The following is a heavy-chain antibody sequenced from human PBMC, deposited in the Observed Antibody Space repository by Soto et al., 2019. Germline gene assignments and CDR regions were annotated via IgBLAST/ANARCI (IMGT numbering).Heavy chain of an antibody. Sequence: LRLSFAGSGFIFSNYGMHWVRQAPGQGLEWVAGFSYDGRNKYYGDYVKGRFTISRDDSKNTVSLQMNSLKTEDTAVYYCAKEFYGGTGDAFDVWGQATMVSVSS. CDR3: AKEFYGGTGDAFDV. CDR1: GFIFSNYG. J-gene: IGHJ3*01. CDR2: FSYDGRNK. V-gene: IGHV3-30*18. D-gene: IGHD2-15*01.